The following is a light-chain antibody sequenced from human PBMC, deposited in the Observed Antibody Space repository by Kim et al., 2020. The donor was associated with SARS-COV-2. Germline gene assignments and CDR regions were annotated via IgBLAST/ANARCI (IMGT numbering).Light chain of an antibody. CDR2: DAS. V-gene: IGKV3-11*01. J-gene: IGKJ2*01. CDR3: QQRSTL. CDR1: QSLSSV. Sequence: SQSLSSVLAWSQQKPGPPPRCRIHDASSRATDIPSRFSCSGSGTDFTLTSSSREPEDFAVYYWQQRSTLFGKETNLE.